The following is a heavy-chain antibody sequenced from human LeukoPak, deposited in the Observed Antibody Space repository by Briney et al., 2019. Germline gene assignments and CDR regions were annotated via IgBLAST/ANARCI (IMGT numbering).Heavy chain of an antibody. CDR2: IIPIFGTA. J-gene: IGHJ3*02. V-gene: IGHV1-69*01. CDR3: ASSGDLGARAAFDI. D-gene: IGHD3-16*01. CDR1: GGTFSSYA. Sequence: SVKVSCKASGGTFSSYAISWVRQAPGQGLEWMGGIIPIFGTANYAQKFQGRVTITADESTSTAYMELSSLRSEDTAVYYCASSGDLGARAAFDIWGQGTMVTVSS.